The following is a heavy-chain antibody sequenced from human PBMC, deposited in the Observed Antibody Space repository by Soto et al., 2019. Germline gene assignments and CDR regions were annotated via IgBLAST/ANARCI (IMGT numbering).Heavy chain of an antibody. CDR3: ASYDFGSGEGYYYGMDV. J-gene: IGHJ6*02. CDR2: ISAYNGNT. Sequence: ASVKVSCKASGYTFTSYGISWVRQAPGQGLEWMGWISAYNGNTNYAQKLQGRVTMTTDTSTSTAYMELRSLRSDDTAVYYCASYDFGSGEGYYYGMDVWCQGTTVTVSS. CDR1: GYTFTSYG. V-gene: IGHV1-18*01. D-gene: IGHD3-3*01.